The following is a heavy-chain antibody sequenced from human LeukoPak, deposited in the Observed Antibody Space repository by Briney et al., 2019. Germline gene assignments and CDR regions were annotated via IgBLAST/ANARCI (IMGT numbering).Heavy chain of an antibody. CDR3: ARAHQVGITDAFDI. CDR2: IYYSGST. CDR1: GGSISRGDYF. J-gene: IGHJ3*02. Sequence: SETLSLTCTVSGGSISRGDYFWSWIRQPPAKGLEWIGYIYYSGSTYYNPSLKSRVTISVDTSKNQFSLKLSSVTAADTAVYYCARAHQVGITDAFDIWGQGTMVTVSS. V-gene: IGHV4-30-4*01. D-gene: IGHD3-16*01.